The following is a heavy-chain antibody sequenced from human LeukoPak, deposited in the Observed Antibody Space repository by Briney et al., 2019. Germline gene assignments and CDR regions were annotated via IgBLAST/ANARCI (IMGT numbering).Heavy chain of an antibody. CDR1: GFTFSSYA. CDR2: ISGSGGST. D-gene: IGHD3-10*01. Sequence: PGGSLRLSCAASGFTFSSYAMSWVRQAPGKGLEWVSAISGSGGSTYYADSVKGRFTISRDNSKNTLYLQMNSLRAEDTAVYYCAKDYRITMVRGVITKTAGLYYMDVWGKGTTVTVSS. V-gene: IGHV3-23*01. J-gene: IGHJ6*03. CDR3: AKDYRITMVRGVITKTAGLYYMDV.